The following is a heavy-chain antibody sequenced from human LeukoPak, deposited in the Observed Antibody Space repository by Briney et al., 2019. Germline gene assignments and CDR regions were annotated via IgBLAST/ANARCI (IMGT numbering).Heavy chain of an antibody. CDR2: INHSGST. V-gene: IGHV4-34*01. Sequence: SETLSLTCTVSGGSISTYYWSWILQPPGKGLEWIGEINHSGSTNYNPSLKSRVTISIDTTKNQFSLNLGSVTAADTAVYYCARPGTTVTVDAFDMWGQGTMVTVSS. J-gene: IGHJ3*02. CDR3: ARPGTTVTVDAFDM. CDR1: GGSISTYY. D-gene: IGHD4-17*01.